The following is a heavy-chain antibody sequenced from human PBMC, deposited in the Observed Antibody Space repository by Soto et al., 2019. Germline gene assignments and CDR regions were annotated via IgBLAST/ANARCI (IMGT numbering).Heavy chain of an antibody. CDR2: ISSSSSYI. Sequence: EVQLVESGGGLVKPGGSLRLSCAASGFTFSSYSMNWVRQAPGKGLEWVSSISSSSSYIYYADSVKGRFTISRDNAKNSLYRQMNSLRAEDTAVYYCARGEMATISWYFDLWGRGTLVTVSS. CDR3: ARGEMATISWYFDL. V-gene: IGHV3-21*01. D-gene: IGHD5-12*01. J-gene: IGHJ2*01. CDR1: GFTFSSYS.